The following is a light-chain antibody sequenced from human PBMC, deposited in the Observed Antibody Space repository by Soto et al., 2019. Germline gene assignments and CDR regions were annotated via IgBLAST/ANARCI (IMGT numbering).Light chain of an antibody. V-gene: IGKV3-11*01. CDR1: QSVSSH. Sequence: EIVLTQSPATLSLSPGERATLSCRASQSVSSHLAWYQQKPGQAPRLLIYDASNRATGIPARFSGSGSGTDFTLTISSLGPEDFAVYYCQQRSNWPPYTFGQGTKLDIK. CDR2: DAS. CDR3: QQRSNWPPYT. J-gene: IGKJ2*01.